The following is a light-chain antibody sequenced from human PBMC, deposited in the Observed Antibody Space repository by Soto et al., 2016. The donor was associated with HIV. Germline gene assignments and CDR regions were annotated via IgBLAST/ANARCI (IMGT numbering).Light chain of an antibody. Sequence: SSELTQDPAVSVALGQTVRITCQGDSLRNYYASWYQQKPGQAPILVIFGKNNRPSGIPDRFSGSRLGNTDSLTITGAQAEDEADYYCNSRDSSGNHVVFGGGTK. CDR2: GKN. CDR3: NSRDSSGNHVV. CDR1: SLRNYY. V-gene: IGLV3-19*01. J-gene: IGLJ3*02.